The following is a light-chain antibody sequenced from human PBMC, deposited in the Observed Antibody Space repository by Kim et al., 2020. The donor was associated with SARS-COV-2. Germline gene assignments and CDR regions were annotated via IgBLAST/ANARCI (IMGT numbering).Light chain of an antibody. V-gene: IGKV3-20*01. CDR2: AAS. J-gene: IGKJ3*01. Sequence: PGERATLSCRASQSVGSGYLAWYQQKPGQAPRLLIYAASSRATGIPDRFSGSGSGTDFTLTISRLEPEDFAVYYCQQYSSSPPITFGPGTKVDIK. CDR1: QSVGSGY. CDR3: QQYSSSPPIT.